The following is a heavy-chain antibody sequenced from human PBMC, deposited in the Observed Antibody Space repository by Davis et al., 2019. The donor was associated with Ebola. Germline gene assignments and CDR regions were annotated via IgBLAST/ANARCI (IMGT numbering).Heavy chain of an antibody. V-gene: IGHV1-46*01. D-gene: IGHD2-2*01. CDR2: INPSGGST. Sequence: ASVKVSCKASGYTFTSYYMHWVRQAPGQGLEWMGIINPSGGSTSYAQKFQGRVTMTRDTSTSTVYMELSSLRSDDTAVYYCASGGYQLHMDVWGQGTTVTVSS. CDR1: GYTFTSYY. CDR3: ASGGYQLHMDV. J-gene: IGHJ6*02.